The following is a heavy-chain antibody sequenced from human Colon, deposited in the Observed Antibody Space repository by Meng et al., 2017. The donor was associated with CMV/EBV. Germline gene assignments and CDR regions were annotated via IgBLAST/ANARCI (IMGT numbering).Heavy chain of an antibody. CDR1: GDSISSSGYC. CDR2: IYYGGST. D-gene: IGHD3-3*01. Sequence: SETLSLTCTVSGDSISSSGYCWSWIRQHPEKGLEWIGYIYYGGSTNYNPSLKSRLTILRDTSENQFSLKLTSVTAADTAMYYCARVVIRSGYPYFFDYWGQGALVTVSS. CDR3: ARVVIRSGYPYFFDY. V-gene: IGHV4-31*03. J-gene: IGHJ4*02.